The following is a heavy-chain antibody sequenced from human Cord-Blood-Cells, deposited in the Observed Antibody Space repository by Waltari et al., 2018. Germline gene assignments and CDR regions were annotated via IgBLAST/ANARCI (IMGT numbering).Heavy chain of an antibody. D-gene: IGHD1-1*01. CDR3: AKEGTGWNDAFDI. V-gene: IGHV3-23*01. Sequence: EVQLLESGGGLVQPGGSLRLSCAASGFTFSSYAMSWVRQAPGKGLEWVSAISGSGGSTYYADTGKGRFTISRDNSKNTLYLQMNSLRAEDTAVYYCAKEGTGWNDAFDIWGQGTMVTVSS. CDR1: GFTFSSYA. J-gene: IGHJ3*02. CDR2: ISGSGGST.